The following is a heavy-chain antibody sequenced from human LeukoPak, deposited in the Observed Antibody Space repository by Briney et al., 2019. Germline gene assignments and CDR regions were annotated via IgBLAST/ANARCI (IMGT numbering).Heavy chain of an antibody. CDR1: GYTFTSSG. V-gene: IGHV1-18*01. J-gene: IGHJ3*01. Sequence: ASVKVSCKASGYTFTSSGISWMRQAPGQGLEWMGWISAYNGDANYAQKFQGRVTLTTDTSTRTAYMELSALRSDDTAVYFCARPLPYYYDSSGRYAFDVWGQGTMVTVSS. CDR2: ISAYNGDA. CDR3: ARPLPYYYDSSGRYAFDV. D-gene: IGHD3-22*01.